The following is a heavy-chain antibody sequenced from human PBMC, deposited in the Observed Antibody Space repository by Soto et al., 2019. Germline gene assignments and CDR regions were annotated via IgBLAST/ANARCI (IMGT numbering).Heavy chain of an antibody. CDR1: GFTFSSYS. CDR3: VSVVVPAAIYHYYYYMDV. J-gene: IGHJ6*03. V-gene: IGHV3-21*01. Sequence: EVQLVESGGGLVKPGGSLRLSCAASGFTFSSYSMNWVSQAPGKGLEWVSSISSSSSYIYYADSVKGRFTISRDNAKNSLYLQMNSLRAEDTAVYYCVSVVVPAAIYHYYYYMDVWGKGTTVTVSS. CDR2: ISSSSSYI. D-gene: IGHD2-2*01.